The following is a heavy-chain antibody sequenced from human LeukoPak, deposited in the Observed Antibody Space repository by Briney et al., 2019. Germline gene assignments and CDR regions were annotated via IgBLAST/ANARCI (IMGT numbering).Heavy chain of an antibody. Sequence: TGGSLRLSCAASGFTFSSYEMNWVRQAPGKGLEWVSYISSSGSTIYYADSVKGRFTISRDNAKNSLYLQMNSLRAEDTAVYYCARDFYYYDSSSPEADFDYWGQGTLVTVSS. CDR1: GFTFSSYE. V-gene: IGHV3-48*03. CDR2: ISSSGSTI. D-gene: IGHD3-22*01. CDR3: ARDFYYYDSSSPEADFDY. J-gene: IGHJ4*02.